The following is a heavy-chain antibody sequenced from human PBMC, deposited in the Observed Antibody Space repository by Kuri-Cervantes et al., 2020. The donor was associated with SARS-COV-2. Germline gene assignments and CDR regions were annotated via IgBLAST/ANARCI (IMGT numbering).Heavy chain of an antibody. CDR2: ISSSSSYI. V-gene: IGHV3-21*01. CDR1: GGSISSHY. Sequence: ETLSLTCTVSGGSISSHYWSWVRQAPGKGLEWVSSISSSSSYIYYADSVKGRFTISRDNAKNSLYLQMNSLRAEDTAVYYCARVSVGSGSNYLDYWGQGTLVTVSS. D-gene: IGHD3-10*01. J-gene: IGHJ4*02. CDR3: ARVSVGSGSNYLDY.